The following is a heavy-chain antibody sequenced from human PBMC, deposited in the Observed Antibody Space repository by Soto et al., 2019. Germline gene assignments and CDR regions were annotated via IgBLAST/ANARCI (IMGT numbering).Heavy chain of an antibody. J-gene: IGHJ6*02. V-gene: IGHV1-69*12. CDR2: IIPIFGTA. CDR3: ATYPRGSGYYYGMDV. CDR1: GGTFSSYA. Sequence: QVQLVQSGAEVKKPGSSVKVSCKASGGTFSSYAISWVRQAPGQGLEWMGGIIPIFGTANYAQKFQGRVTIPADESTSTAYLELSSMRSEDTAVYYCATYPRGSGYYYGMDVWGQGTTVTVSS. D-gene: IGHD1-26*01.